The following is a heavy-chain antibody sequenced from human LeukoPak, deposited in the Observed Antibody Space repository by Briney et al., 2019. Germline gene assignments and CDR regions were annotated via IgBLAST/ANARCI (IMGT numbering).Heavy chain of an antibody. CDR3: AKDRGYKSRILDY. D-gene: IGHD5-24*01. CDR2: ISYDGSNK. Sequence: GGSLRLSCAASGFTFSSYGMHWVRQAPGKGLEWVAVISYDGSNKYYADSVKGRFTISRDNSKNTLYLQMNSLRAEDTAVYYCAKDRGYKSRILDYWGQGTLVTVSS. V-gene: IGHV3-30*18. CDR1: GFTFSSYG. J-gene: IGHJ4*02.